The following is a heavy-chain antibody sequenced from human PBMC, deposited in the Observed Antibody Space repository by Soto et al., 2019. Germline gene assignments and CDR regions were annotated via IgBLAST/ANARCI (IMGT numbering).Heavy chain of an antibody. CDR2: INPNGGST. D-gene: IGHD3-10*01. CDR3: TRGRASGDY. V-gene: IGHV1-46*03. Sequence: QVQLVQPGAEVKKPGASVKFSCKASGYIFTNFYIHWVRQAPGQGLEWIGIINPNGGSTNYAQNCQRRDTMTSDTSTSTVYMDLSSLRCEDTTVYYCTRGRASGDYWRRGALITLSS. CDR1: GYIFTNFY. J-gene: IGHJ4*02.